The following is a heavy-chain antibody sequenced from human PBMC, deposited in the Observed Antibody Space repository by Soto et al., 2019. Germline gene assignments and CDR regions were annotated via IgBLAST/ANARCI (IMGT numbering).Heavy chain of an antibody. CDR3: ARYRIAVAGRYYYYGMDV. D-gene: IGHD6-19*01. CDR1: GGSISSYY. CDR2: IYYSGST. J-gene: IGHJ6*02. V-gene: IGHV4-59*01. Sequence: PSETLSLTCTVSGGSISSYYWSWIRQPPGKGLEWTGYIYYSGSTNYNPSLKSRVTISVDTSKNQFSLKLSSVTAADTAVYYCARYRIAVAGRYYYYGMDVWGQGTTVTVSS.